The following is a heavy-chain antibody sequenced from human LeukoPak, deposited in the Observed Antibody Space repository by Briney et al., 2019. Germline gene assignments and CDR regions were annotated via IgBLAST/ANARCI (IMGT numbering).Heavy chain of an antibody. CDR1: GYTFTGYY. CDR2: INPNSGGT. D-gene: IGHD3-22*01. V-gene: IGHV1-2*06. Sequence: ASVKVSCKASGYTFTGYYMHWVRQAPGQGLEWMGRINPNSGGTKHAQKFQGRVTMTRDTSISTAYMELSRLRSDDTAVYYCARVGSSGWIDAFDIWGQGTMVTVSS. CDR3: ARVGSSGWIDAFDI. J-gene: IGHJ3*02.